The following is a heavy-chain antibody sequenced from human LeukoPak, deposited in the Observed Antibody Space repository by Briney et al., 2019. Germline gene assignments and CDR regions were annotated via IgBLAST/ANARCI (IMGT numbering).Heavy chain of an antibody. CDR1: GGSFSGYY. J-gene: IGHJ4*02. D-gene: IGHD5-18*01. CDR2: INHSGST. V-gene: IGHV4-34*01. Sequence: SETLSLTCAVYGGSFSGYYWSWIRQPPGKGLEWIGEINHSGSTNYNPSLKSRVTISVDTSKNQFSLKLSSVTAADTALYYCAGGSYGGFDYWGQGTLVSVSS. CDR3: AGGSYGGFDY.